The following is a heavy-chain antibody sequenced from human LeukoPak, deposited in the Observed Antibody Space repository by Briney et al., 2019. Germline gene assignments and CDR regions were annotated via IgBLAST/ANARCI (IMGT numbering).Heavy chain of an antibody. D-gene: IGHD3-3*01. CDR3: ARGEGYYDFWSGYLGRAPYYYYYMDV. Sequence: GGSLRLSCAASGFTFSSYWMSWVRQAPGKGLEWVANIKQDGSEKYYVDSVKGRFTISRDNAKNSLYLQMNSLRAEDTAVYYCARGEGYYDFWSGYLGRAPYYYYYMDVWGKGTTVTVSS. CDR1: GFTFSSYW. CDR2: IKQDGSEK. J-gene: IGHJ6*03. V-gene: IGHV3-7*01.